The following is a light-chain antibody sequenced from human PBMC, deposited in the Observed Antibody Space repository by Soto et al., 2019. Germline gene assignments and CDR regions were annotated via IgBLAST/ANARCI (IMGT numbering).Light chain of an antibody. Sequence: QAVVTQPPSVSGAPGQRVTISCTGSSSNIGAGYDVHWYQQLPGTAPKLLIYGNSNRPSGVPDRFSGSKSGTSASLAITGRRAEDVADYYCQSYASSLSSVFGGGTQLTVL. CDR2: GNS. CDR3: QSYASSLSSV. V-gene: IGLV1-40*01. CDR1: SSNIGAGYD. J-gene: IGLJ7*01.